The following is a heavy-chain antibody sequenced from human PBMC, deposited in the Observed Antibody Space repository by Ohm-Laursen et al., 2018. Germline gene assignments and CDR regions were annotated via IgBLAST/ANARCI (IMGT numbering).Heavy chain of an antibody. CDR1: GFTFSSYS. CDR3: VRGGRYGNF. J-gene: IGHJ4*01. CDR2: ISSSSSYI. Sequence: GSLRLSCAASGFTFSSYSMNWVRQAPGKGLEWVSSISSSSSYIYYADSVKGRFTISRDNAKNSLFLEMNNLRAEDSALYYCVRGGRYGNFWGQGTLVTVSS. V-gene: IGHV3-21*01. D-gene: IGHD6-13*01.